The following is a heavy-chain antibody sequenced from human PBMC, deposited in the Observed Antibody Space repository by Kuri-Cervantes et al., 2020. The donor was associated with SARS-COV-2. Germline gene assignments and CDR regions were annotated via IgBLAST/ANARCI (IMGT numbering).Heavy chain of an antibody. J-gene: IGHJ4*02. CDR1: GFPFDDYG. CDR3: ARAGTSGSYLGY. Sequence: GESLKISCAASGFPFDDYGMSWVRQAPGKGLEWVSGSNWYGVRTGYTDSVKGRFTISRDNAKNSLYLQMNSLRAEDTALYYCARAGTSGSYLGYWGQGTLVTVSS. V-gene: IGHV3-20*04. D-gene: IGHD1-26*01. CDR2: SNWYGVRT.